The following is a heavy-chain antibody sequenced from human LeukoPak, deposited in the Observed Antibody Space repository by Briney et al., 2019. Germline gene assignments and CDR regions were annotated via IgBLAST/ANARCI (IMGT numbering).Heavy chain of an antibody. D-gene: IGHD3-22*01. CDR2: ISGSGGST. V-gene: IGHV3-23*01. Sequence: GGSLRLSCAASGFTFSSYAMSWVRQAPGKGLDWVSAISGSGGSTHYADSVKGRFTISRDNSKNTLYLQMNSLKAEDTAVYYCATETASGYGAFDIWGQGTMVTVSS. J-gene: IGHJ3*02. CDR1: GFTFSSYA. CDR3: ATETASGYGAFDI.